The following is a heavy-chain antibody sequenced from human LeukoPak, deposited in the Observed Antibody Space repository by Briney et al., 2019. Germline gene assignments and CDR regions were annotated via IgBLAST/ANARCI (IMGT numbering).Heavy chain of an antibody. J-gene: IGHJ4*02. CDR3: AREGAYRTSSPAGY. CDR1: GFTFSSYW. CDR2: INQDGSEK. D-gene: IGHD6-6*01. V-gene: IGHV3-7*01. Sequence: PGGSLRLSCAASGFTFSSYWMSWVRQAPGKGLEWVANINQDGSEKYFVDSVKGRFTISRDNAKNSLYLQMNSLRAEDTAVYYYAREGAYRTSSPAGYWGQGTLVTVSS.